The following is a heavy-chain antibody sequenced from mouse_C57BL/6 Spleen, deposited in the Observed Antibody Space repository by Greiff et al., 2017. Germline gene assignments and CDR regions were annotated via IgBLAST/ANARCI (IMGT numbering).Heavy chain of an antibody. Sequence: VQLQQPGAELVMPGASVKLSCKASGYTFTSYWMHWVKQRPGQGLEWIGEIDPSDSYTNYNQKFKGKSTLTVDKSSSTAYMQLSSLTSEDSAVYYCARGPLYGSSYYFDYWGQGTTLTVSS. V-gene: IGHV1-69*01. D-gene: IGHD1-1*01. J-gene: IGHJ2*01. CDR3: ARGPLYGSSYYFDY. CDR2: IDPSDSYT. CDR1: GYTFTSYW.